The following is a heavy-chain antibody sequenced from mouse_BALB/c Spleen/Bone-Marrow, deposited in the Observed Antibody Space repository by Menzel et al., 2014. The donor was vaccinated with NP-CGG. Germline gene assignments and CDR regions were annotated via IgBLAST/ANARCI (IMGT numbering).Heavy chain of an antibody. J-gene: IGHJ2*01. CDR2: IDPANGNT. Sequence: VQLKESGAELVKPGASVKLSCTASGFNIKDTYMHWVKQRPGQGLEWIGRIDPANGNTKYDPKFQGKATITADTSSNTAYLQLSSLTSEDTAVYCCARYDYGVYFDYWGQGTTLTVSS. V-gene: IGHV14-3*02. CDR1: GFNIKDTY. CDR3: ARYDYGVYFDY. D-gene: IGHD2-4*01.